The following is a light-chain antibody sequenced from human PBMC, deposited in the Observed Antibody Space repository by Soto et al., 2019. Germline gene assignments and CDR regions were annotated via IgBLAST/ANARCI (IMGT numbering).Light chain of an antibody. J-gene: IGLJ3*02. CDR3: TSYTSSSTLRV. Sequence: QSALTQPASVSGSPGQSITISCTGTSSDVGAYNYVSWYRQHPGKAPKLIIYEVANRPSGVSDRFSGSKSGNTASLTISGLQTDDEADYYCTSYTSSSTLRVFGGGTKVTVL. V-gene: IGLV2-14*01. CDR2: EVA. CDR1: SSDVGAYNY.